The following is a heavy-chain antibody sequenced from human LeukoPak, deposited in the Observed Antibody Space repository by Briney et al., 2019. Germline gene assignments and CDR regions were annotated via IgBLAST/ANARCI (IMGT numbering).Heavy chain of an antibody. V-gene: IGHV3-7*01. CDR3: ARDGGWYRDY. J-gene: IGHJ4*02. D-gene: IGHD6-19*01. CDR2: IKQDGSER. Sequence: PGGSRRLSCAASEFTFSSYWMSWVRQAPGKGLEWVANIKQDGSERNYVDSVKGRFTISRDNAKNSLYLQMNSLRAEDTAVYYCARDGGWYRDYWGQGTLVTVSS. CDR1: EFTFSSYW.